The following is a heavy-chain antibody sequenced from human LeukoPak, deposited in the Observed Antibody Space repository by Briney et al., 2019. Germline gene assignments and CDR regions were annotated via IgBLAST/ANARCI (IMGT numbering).Heavy chain of an antibody. Sequence: ASVKVSCKASGYTFTGYYMHWVRQAPGQGLAWMGWINPNSGGTNYAQKFQGRVTMTRDTSISTAYMELSRLRSDDTAVYYCARGIAATPWTYYYYMDVWGKGTTVTISS. CDR2: INPNSGGT. CDR3: ARGIAATPWTYYYYMDV. D-gene: IGHD2-15*01. J-gene: IGHJ6*03. V-gene: IGHV1-2*02. CDR1: GYTFTGYY.